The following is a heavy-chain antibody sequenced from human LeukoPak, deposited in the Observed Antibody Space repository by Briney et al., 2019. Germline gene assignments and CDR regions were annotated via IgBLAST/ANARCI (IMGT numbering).Heavy chain of an antibody. V-gene: IGHV3-11*04. Sequence: GGSLRLSCAASGFTFSDYYMSWVRQAPGKGLEWVSYISSSGSTIYYADSVKGRFTISRDNAKNSLYLQMNSLRAEDTAVYYCARGLDIVVVPGATFFDPWGQGTLGTVSS. CDR1: GFTFSDYY. CDR3: ARGLDIVVVPGATFFDP. D-gene: IGHD2-2*03. CDR2: ISSSGSTI. J-gene: IGHJ5*02.